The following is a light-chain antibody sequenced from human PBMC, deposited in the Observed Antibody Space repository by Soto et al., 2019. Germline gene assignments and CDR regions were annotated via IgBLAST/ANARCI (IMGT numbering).Light chain of an antibody. Sequence: EIVMTQSPATLYVSPGDRATVSCRASQSISSNLAWYRHKPGQAPRLLIYGASTRATGIPDRFSGSGSGAEFTLTISNLQSEDFAVYYCQQYNNWPPYTFGQGTKLEIK. CDR1: QSISSN. V-gene: IGKV3-15*01. J-gene: IGKJ2*01. CDR3: QQYNNWPPYT. CDR2: GAS.